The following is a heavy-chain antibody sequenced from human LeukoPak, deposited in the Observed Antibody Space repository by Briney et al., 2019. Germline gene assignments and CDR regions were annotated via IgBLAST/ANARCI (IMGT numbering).Heavy chain of an antibody. CDR3: ARIMLSWREFDC. D-gene: IGHD1-26*01. CDR1: GFTFSSYS. J-gene: IGHJ4*02. V-gene: IGHV3-21*01. CDR2: ISSSSSYI. Sequence: GGSLRLSCAASGFTFSSYSMNWVRQAPGKGLEWVSSISSSSSYIYYADSVKGRFTISRDNAKNSLYLQMNSLRAEDTAVYYCARIMLSWREFDCWGQGTLVTVSS.